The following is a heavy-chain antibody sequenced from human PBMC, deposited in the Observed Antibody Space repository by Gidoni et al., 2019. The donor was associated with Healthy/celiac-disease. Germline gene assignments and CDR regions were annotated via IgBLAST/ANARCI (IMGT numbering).Heavy chain of an antibody. CDR3: ASIAARRLGFY. CDR1: GFTFSSYA. D-gene: IGHD6-6*01. Sequence: QVQLVESGGGVVQPGRSLRLSCPASGFTFSSYAMHWVRQAPGKGLEWVAVISYDGSNKYYADSVKGRFTISRDNSKNTLYLQMNSLRAEDTAVYYCASIAARRLGFYWGQGTLVTVSS. V-gene: IGHV3-30-3*01. CDR2: ISYDGSNK. J-gene: IGHJ4*02.